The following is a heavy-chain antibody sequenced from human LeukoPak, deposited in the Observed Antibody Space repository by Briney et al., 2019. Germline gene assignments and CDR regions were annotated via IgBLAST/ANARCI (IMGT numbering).Heavy chain of an antibody. CDR2: ISSSDSTI. V-gene: IGHV3-48*03. Sequence: GRSLRLSCAASEFTFDDYAMHWVRQAPGKGLEWVSYISSSDSTIYYADSVEGRFTISRDNAKNSLYLQMNSLRAEDTAVYYCARDYGGSSPFDYWGQGTLVTVSS. J-gene: IGHJ4*02. D-gene: IGHD4-23*01. CDR3: ARDYGGSSPFDY. CDR1: EFTFDDYA.